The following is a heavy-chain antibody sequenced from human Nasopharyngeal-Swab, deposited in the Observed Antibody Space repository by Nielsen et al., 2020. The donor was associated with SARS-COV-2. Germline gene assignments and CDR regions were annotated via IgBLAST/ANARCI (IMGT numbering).Heavy chain of an antibody. CDR3: ARGIGTRLRFHRYYMDV. V-gene: IGHV4-34*01. J-gene: IGHJ6*03. CDR2: INHGGST. D-gene: IGHD3-3*01. CDR1: GGSFSGYY. Sequence: SETLSLTCAVYGGSFSGYYWSWIRQPPGKGLEWIGEINHGGSTNYNPSLKSRVTISVDTSKNQFSLKLSSVTAADTAVYYCARGIGTRLRFHRYYMDVWGKGTTVTVSS.